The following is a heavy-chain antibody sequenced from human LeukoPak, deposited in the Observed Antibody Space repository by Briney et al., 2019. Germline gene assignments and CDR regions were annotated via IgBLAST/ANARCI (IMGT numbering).Heavy chain of an antibody. J-gene: IGHJ6*03. CDR2: IIPIFGTA. V-gene: IGHV1-69*13. CDR1: GGTFSSYA. D-gene: IGHD2-2*01. Sequence: SVKVSCKASGGTFSSYAISWVRQAPGQGLEWMGGIIPIFGTANYAQKFQGRVTITADESTSTAYMELSSLRSEDTAVYYCAQGGYQLLYKDYYYYYYMDVWGKGTRVTVSS. CDR3: AQGGYQLLYKDYYYYYYMDV.